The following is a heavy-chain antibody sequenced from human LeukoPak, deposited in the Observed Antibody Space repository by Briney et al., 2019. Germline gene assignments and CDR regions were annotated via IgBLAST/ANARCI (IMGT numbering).Heavy chain of an antibody. D-gene: IGHD3-10*01. J-gene: IGHJ6*03. V-gene: IGHV4-61*02. Sequence: SETLSLICTVSGGSIISGTYYWSWIRQPAGKGLEWIGRIYTSGSTNYNPSLKSRVTISVDTSKNQFSLKLSSVTAANTAVYYCALTKSATGRYYYYMDVWGKGTPVTVSS. CDR2: IYTSGST. CDR1: GGSIISGTYY. CDR3: ALTKSATGRYYYYMDV.